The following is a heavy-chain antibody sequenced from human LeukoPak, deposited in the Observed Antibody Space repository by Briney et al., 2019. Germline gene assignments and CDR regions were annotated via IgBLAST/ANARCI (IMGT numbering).Heavy chain of an antibody. J-gene: IGHJ4*02. V-gene: IGHV3-30-3*01. CDR2: ISYDGSNK. CDR3: ARVGNPGIGDLDY. Sequence: PGGSLRLSCAASGFTFSSYAMHWVRQAPGKGLEWVAVISYDGSNKYYADSVKGRFTISRDNSKNTLYLQMNSLRAEDTAVYYCARVGNPGIGDLDYWGQGTLVTVSS. D-gene: IGHD6-13*01. CDR1: GFTFSSYA.